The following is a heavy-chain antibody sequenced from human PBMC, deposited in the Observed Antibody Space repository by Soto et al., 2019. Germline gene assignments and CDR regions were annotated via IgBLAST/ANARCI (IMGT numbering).Heavy chain of an antibody. D-gene: IGHD2-2*01. V-gene: IGHV4-39*01. CDR3: GSLLVCSSTSCYGGGRYYSYYYGMDV. Sequence: PSETLSLTCTVSGGSISSSSYYWGWIRQPPGKGLEWIGSIYYSGSTYYNPSLKSRVTISVDTSKNQFSLKLSSVTAADTAVYYCGSLLVCSSTSCYGGGRYYSYYYGMDVGGKGTTVTVSS. J-gene: IGHJ6*04. CDR2: IYYSGST. CDR1: GGSISSSSYY.